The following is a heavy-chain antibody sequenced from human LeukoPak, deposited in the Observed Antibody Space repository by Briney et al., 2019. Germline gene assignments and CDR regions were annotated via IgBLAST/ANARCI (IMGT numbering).Heavy chain of an antibody. V-gene: IGHV1-2*06. D-gene: IGHD5-18*01. J-gene: IGHJ5*02. Sequence: ASVKVSCKASGYTFTGYYMHWVRQAPGKGVEGMGRINPNSGGTNYAQKFQGRVTMTRDTSISTAYMELSRLRSDDTAVYYCARVARVATAMVNNWFDPWGQGTLVTVSS. CDR1: GYTFTGYY. CDR2: INPNSGGT. CDR3: ARVARVATAMVNNWFDP.